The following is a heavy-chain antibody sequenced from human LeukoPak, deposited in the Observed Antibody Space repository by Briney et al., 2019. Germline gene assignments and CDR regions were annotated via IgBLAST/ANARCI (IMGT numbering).Heavy chain of an antibody. CDR3: ARGPFSYYYDSSGGHYFDY. J-gene: IGHJ4*02. Sequence: PSETLSLTCAVYGGSFSGYYWSWIRQPPGKGLEWIGEINHSGSTNYNPSLKSRVTISVDTSKNQFSLKLSSVTAADTAVYYCARGPFSYYYDSSGGHYFDYWGQGTLVTVS. CDR2: INHSGST. V-gene: IGHV4-34*01. D-gene: IGHD3-22*01. CDR1: GGSFSGYY.